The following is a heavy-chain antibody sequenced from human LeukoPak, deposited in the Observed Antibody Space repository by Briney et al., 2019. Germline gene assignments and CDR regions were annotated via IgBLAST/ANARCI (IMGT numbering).Heavy chain of an antibody. V-gene: IGHV3-30*04. CDR2: ISYDGSNK. D-gene: IGHD3-10*01. Sequence: GGSLRLSCAASGFTFSSYAMHWVRQATGKGLEWVAVISYDGSNKYYADSVKGRFTISRDNSKNTLYLQMNSLRAEDTAVYYCARDYGSGSFYYYYYGMDVWGKGTTVTVSS. CDR3: ARDYGSGSFYYYYYGMDV. J-gene: IGHJ6*04. CDR1: GFTFSSYA.